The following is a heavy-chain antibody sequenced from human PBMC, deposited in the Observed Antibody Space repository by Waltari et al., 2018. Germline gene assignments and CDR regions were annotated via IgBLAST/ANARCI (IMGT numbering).Heavy chain of an antibody. CDR1: GFRFSNYW. V-gene: IGHV3-74*03. CDR3: ARLAPRTYRSPVPGRHYYYGMDV. Sequence: EEQLLESGGGLVQPGDSLRLSCAASGFRFSNYWMNWVRQAPGKGLVWVARISNDETTLTYADSVKGRLTISRDNAKNTVYLQMKRLRADDTAVYYCARLAPRTYRSPVPGRHYYYGMDVWGQGTTVTVSS. J-gene: IGHJ6*02. D-gene: IGHD3-10*01. CDR2: ISNDETTL.